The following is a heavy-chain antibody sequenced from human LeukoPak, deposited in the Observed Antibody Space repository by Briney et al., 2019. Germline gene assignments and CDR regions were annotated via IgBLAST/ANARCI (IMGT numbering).Heavy chain of an antibody. D-gene: IGHD5-24*01. CDR1: RFTFSSYG. V-gene: IGHV3-33*06. Sequence: GGSLRLSCAASRFTFSSYGMHWVRQAPGKGLECVAVIWYDGSNRYYADPVKGRFTISRDNSKNTLYLQMNSLRAEDTAVYYCAKAGRLHVSGFDYWGQGTLVTVSS. CDR2: IWYDGSNR. J-gene: IGHJ4*02. CDR3: AKAGRLHVSGFDY.